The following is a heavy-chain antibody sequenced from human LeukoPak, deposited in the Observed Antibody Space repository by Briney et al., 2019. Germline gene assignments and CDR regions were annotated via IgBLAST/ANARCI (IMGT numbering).Heavy chain of an antibody. J-gene: IGHJ6*03. CDR3: ARDHRGMVRGVITYYYYYMDV. CDR1: GGSISTDY. Sequence: SETLSLTCTVSGGSISTDYWSWIRQPPGKGLEWIGYIYYSGSTNYNPSLKSRVTISVDTSKNQFSLKLSSVTAADTAVYYCARDHRGMVRGVITYYYYYMDVWGKGTTVTISS. D-gene: IGHD3-10*01. V-gene: IGHV4-59*12. CDR2: IYYSGST.